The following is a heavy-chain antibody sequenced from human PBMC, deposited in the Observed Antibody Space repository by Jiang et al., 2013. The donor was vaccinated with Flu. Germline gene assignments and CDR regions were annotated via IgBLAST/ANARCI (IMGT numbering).Heavy chain of an antibody. CDR1: GFTFSRFA. CDR2: ISYDGINK. J-gene: IGHJ3*02. D-gene: IGHD3-10*01. CDR3: ARDSTPLGFGEFDAFDI. V-gene: IGHV3-30*04. Sequence: QLLESGGGVVQPGRSLRLSCAASGFTFSRFALHWVRQAPGKGLEWVASISYDGINKYYADSVKGRFTISRDNSKNTLYLQMNSLRAEDTAVYYCARDSTPLGFGEFDAFDIWGQGTMVTVSS.